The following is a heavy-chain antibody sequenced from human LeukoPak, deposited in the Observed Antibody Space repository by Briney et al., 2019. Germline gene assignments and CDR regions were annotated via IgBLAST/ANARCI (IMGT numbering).Heavy chain of an antibody. CDR1: GGSISSNY. Sequence: PSETLSLTCTVSGGSISSNYWSWIRQPPGKGLEWIGYMYYSGTTKYNPSLKSRVTMTVDTSKNQFSLKLTSVTAADTAMYYCARVLLAGTTDYWGQGTLVTVSS. V-gene: IGHV4-59*01. D-gene: IGHD1-7*01. J-gene: IGHJ4*02. CDR3: ARVLLAGTTDY. CDR2: MYYSGTT.